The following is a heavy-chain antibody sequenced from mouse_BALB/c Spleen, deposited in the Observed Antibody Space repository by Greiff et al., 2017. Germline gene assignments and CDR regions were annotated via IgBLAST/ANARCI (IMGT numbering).Heavy chain of an antibody. D-gene: IGHD1-1*01. CDR2: ISSGSSTI. CDR1: GFTFSSFG. V-gene: IGHV5-17*02. Sequence: EVQLKESGGGLVQPGGSRKLSCAASGFTFSSFGMHWVRQAPEKGLEWVAYISSGSSTIYYADTVKGRFTISRDNPKNTLFLQMTSLRSEDTAMYYCARSGYYGSRMGYFDVWGAGTTVTVSS. J-gene: IGHJ1*01. CDR3: ARSGYYGSRMGYFDV.